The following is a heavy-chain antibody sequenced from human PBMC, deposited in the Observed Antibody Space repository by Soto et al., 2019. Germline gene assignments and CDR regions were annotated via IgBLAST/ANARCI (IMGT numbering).Heavy chain of an antibody. Sequence: XETLSLTCAVYGGSFSGYYWSWIRQPPGKGLEWIGEINHSGSTNYNPSLKSRVTISVDTSKNQFSLKLSSVTAADTAVYYCAGADSIAATTDNWFDPWGQGTLVIVSS. CDR3: AGADSIAATTDNWFDP. CDR1: GGSFSGYY. CDR2: INHSGST. J-gene: IGHJ5*02. V-gene: IGHV4-34*01. D-gene: IGHD6-13*01.